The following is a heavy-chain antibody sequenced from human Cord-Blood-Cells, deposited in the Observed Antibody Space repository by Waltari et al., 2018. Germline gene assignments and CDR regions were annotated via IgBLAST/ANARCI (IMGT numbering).Heavy chain of an antibody. D-gene: IGHD6-19*01. J-gene: IGHJ3*02. CDR3: ARAGSGWYLIHDAVDI. CDR2: IRPIFGTA. Sequence: QVPLVQSGAEVKKPGSSVKVSCKASGGTFTRYALSPVRQAPGQGLESRGGIRPIFGTANCAQKFQGIVTITADKSTSTAYMELSSRRSEDTAVYDCARAGSGWYLIHDAVDIWGQGTMVTVSS. V-gene: IGHV1-69*06. CDR1: GGTFTRYA.